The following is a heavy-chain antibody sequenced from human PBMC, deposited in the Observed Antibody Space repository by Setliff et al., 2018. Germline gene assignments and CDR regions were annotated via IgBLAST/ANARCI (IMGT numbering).Heavy chain of an antibody. CDR2: IYYSGST. J-gene: IGHJ3*02. V-gene: IGHV4-39*07. Sequence: PSETLSLTCTVSGGSISSSSYYWGWIRQSPGKGLEWIGSIYYSGSTYYNPSLKSRVTISVDTSKNQFSLKLSSVTAADTAVYYCARDVRVASSSWFKSAFDIWGQGTMVTVSS. CDR3: ARDVRVASSSWFKSAFDI. CDR1: GGSISSSSYY. D-gene: IGHD6-13*01.